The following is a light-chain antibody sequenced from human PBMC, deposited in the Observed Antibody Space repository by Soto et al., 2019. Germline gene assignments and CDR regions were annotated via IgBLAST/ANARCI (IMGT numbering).Light chain of an antibody. CDR1: DIASKS. J-gene: IGLJ7*01. Sequence: SYELTQPPSVSVAPGQTARISCGGNDIASKSVHWSQQKPGQAPVLVVYDDNDRPSGVPDRFSGSKSGTSASLAISGLQSEDEADYYCAAWDDSLNGPVFGGGTQLTVL. CDR3: AAWDDSLNGPV. V-gene: IGLV3-21*02. CDR2: DDN.